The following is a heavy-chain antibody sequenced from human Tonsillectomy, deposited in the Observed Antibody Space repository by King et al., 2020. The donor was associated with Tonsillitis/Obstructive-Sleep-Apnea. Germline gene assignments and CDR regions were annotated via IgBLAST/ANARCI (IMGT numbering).Heavy chain of an antibody. V-gene: IGHV4-59*08. J-gene: IGHJ4*02. D-gene: IGHD4-17*01. Sequence: VQLQESGPGLVKPSETLSLTCTVSGGSISSYYWSWIRQPPGEGLEWIGYIYYSGSTNYNPSLKSRVTISVDTSKNQFSLKLSSVTAADTAVYYCARHSAEVSDYGDSNFDYWGQGTLVTVSS. CDR1: GGSISSYY. CDR3: ARHSAEVSDYGDSNFDY. CDR2: IYYSGST.